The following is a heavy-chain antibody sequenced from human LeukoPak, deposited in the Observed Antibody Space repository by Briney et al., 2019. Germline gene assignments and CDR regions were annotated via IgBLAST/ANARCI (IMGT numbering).Heavy chain of an antibody. V-gene: IGHV3-48*03. CDR1: GFTFSNYE. D-gene: IGHD4-17*01. CDR2: ISSSGSDI. CDR3: ARVIRTVATYYFDY. J-gene: IGHJ4*02. Sequence: GGSLRLSCAASGFTFSNYEMHWVRQAPGKGLEWVSYISSSGSDIYYADSVKGRFTISRDNAKNSLYLQMNSLRAEDTAVYYCARVIRTVATYYFDYWGQGTLVTVSS.